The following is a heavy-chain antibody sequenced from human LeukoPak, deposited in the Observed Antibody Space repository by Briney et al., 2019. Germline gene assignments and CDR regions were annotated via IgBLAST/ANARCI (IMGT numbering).Heavy chain of an antibody. CDR2: ISAYNGNT. Sequence: ASVKVSCKASGYTFTSYGISWVRQAPGQGLEWMGWISAYNGNTNYAQKLQGRVTMTTDTSTSTAYMELRSLRSDDTAVYYCARRDGYSGYDPPYYFDYWGQGTLVTVSS. CDR3: ARRDGYSGYDPPYYFDY. V-gene: IGHV1-18*01. J-gene: IGHJ4*02. CDR1: GYTFTSYG. D-gene: IGHD5-12*01.